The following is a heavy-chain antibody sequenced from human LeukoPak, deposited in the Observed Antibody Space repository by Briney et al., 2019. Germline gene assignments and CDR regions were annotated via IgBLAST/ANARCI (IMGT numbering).Heavy chain of an antibody. D-gene: IGHD3-10*01. Sequence: ASVKVSCKASGYTFTSYDINWVRQATGQGLEWMGWMNPNSGNTGYAQKFQGRVTITRNTSISTAYIELSSLRSEDTAVYYCARRSAGSSGSSFDYWGQGTLVTVSS. CDR1: GYTFTSYD. CDR2: MNPNSGNT. V-gene: IGHV1-8*03. J-gene: IGHJ4*02. CDR3: ARRSAGSSGSSFDY.